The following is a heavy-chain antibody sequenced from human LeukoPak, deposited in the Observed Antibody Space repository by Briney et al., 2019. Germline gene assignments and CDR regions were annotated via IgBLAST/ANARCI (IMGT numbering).Heavy chain of an antibody. D-gene: IGHD3-9*01. CDR1: GGSIRSYY. J-gene: IGHJ4*02. CDR2: IYDSGST. Sequence: SETLSLTCTVSGGSIRSYYWSWIRQPPGKGLEWIGYIYDSGSTNYNPSLKSRVTISVDTSKNQFSLKLSSVTAADTAVYYCARHVWLQPFDYWGQGTLVTVSS. CDR3: ARHVWLQPFDY. V-gene: IGHV4-59*08.